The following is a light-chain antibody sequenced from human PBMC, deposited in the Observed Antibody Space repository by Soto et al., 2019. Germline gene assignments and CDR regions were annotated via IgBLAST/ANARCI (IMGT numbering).Light chain of an antibody. CDR3: QQYNSYSPLT. Sequence: DIQMTQSPSYLSASVGDKVTVTCRASHSISRSLNWYQQKPAKAXKLLIYAASSLQTGVPSRFSGNGSGTEFTLTTSFLQPDDFATYYGQQYNSYSPLTFGGGTKVDIK. V-gene: IGKV1-5*01. CDR1: HSISRS. CDR2: AAS. J-gene: IGKJ4*01.